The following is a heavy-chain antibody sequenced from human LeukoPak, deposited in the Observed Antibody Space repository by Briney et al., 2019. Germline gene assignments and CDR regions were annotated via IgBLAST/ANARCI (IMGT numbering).Heavy chain of an antibody. CDR3: AKDLIY. V-gene: IGHV3-23*01. CDR2: IDYSGDTT. CDR1: GFSLSSYE. J-gene: IGHJ4*02. Sequence: GGSLRLSCTASGFSLSSYEMTWIRQAPGKGLEWVSSIDYSGDTTYYADSVKGRFTISRDNSKNTLYLQMNSLRAEDTAVYYCAKDLIYWGQGTLVTVSS.